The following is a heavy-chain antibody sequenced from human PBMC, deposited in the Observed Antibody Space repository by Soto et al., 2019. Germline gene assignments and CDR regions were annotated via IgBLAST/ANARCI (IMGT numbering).Heavy chain of an antibody. Sequence: ASVKVSCKASGYTFTSYGISWVRQAPGQGLEWMGWISAYNGNTNYAQKLQGRVTITRDTSMSTAYMELRSLRSEDTAVYYCVNDPTDDAFDIWGQGTMVTVS. CDR2: ISAYNGNT. V-gene: IGHV1-18*01. J-gene: IGHJ3*02. D-gene: IGHD2-8*01. CDR1: GYTFTSYG. CDR3: VNDPTDDAFDI.